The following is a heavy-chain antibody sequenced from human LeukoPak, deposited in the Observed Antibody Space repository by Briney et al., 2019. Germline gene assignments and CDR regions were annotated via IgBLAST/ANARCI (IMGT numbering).Heavy chain of an antibody. D-gene: IGHD3-10*01. V-gene: IGHV4-59*01. CDR3: ARFNVVRYGSGSPFDY. Sequence: SETLSLTCTVSGGSISSNYWSWIRQPPGKGLEWIGYISYSGSTNYNPSLKSRVTIFVDTSKNQFSLKLSSVTAADTAVYYCARFNVVRYGSGSPFDYWGQGTLVTVSS. CDR1: GGSISSNY. J-gene: IGHJ4*02. CDR2: ISYSGST.